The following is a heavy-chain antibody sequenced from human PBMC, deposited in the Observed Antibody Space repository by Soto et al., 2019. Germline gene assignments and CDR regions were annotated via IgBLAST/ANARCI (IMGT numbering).Heavy chain of an antibody. Sequence: EVQLVESGGGLGQPGGSLRLSCAASGFTFSGYSWNWVRQAPGKGLEWVAYISTASRSVNYADSAKGRFTVSRDNAKTSLYPQMDSLRVDDTAVYYCAREGSGRLFDHWGQGTLVTVSS. CDR3: AREGSGRLFDH. D-gene: IGHD1-26*01. CDR1: GFTFSGYS. CDR2: ISTASRSV. J-gene: IGHJ5*02. V-gene: IGHV3-48*01.